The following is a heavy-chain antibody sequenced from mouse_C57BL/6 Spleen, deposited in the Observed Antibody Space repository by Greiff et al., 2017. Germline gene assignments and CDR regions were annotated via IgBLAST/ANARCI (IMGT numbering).Heavy chain of an antibody. J-gene: IGHJ3*01. V-gene: IGHV1-18*01. Sequence: VQLQQSGPELVKPGASVKIPCKASGYTFTDYNMDWVKQSHGKSLEWIGDINPNNGGTIYNQKFKGKATLTVDKSSSTAYMELRSLTSEDSAVYYCARRYGNYRSWFAYWGQGTLVTVSA. CDR2: INPNNGGT. D-gene: IGHD2-1*01. CDR1: GYTFTDYN. CDR3: ARRYGNYRSWFAY.